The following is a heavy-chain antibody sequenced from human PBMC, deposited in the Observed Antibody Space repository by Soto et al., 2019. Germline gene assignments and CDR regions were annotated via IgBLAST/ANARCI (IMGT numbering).Heavy chain of an antibody. CDR1: GYTFTSYG. CDR2: ISAYNGNT. CDR3: ARDSIAAHGGNWFDP. D-gene: IGHD6-13*01. V-gene: IGHV1-18*01. Sequence: VASVKVSCKASGYTFTSYGISWVRQAPGQGLEWMGWISAYNGNTNYAQKLQGRVTMTTDTSTSTAYMELRSLRSDDTAVYYCARDSIAAHGGNWFDPWGQGTLVTVSS. J-gene: IGHJ5*02.